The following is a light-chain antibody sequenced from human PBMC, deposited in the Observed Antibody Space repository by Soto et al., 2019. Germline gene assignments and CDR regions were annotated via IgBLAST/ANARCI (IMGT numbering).Light chain of an antibody. V-gene: IGLV1-44*01. Sequence: QSAPTQPPSASGTPGQRVTISCSGSSSNIGSNTVNWYQQLPGTAPKLLIYSNNQRPSGVPDRFSGSKSGTSASLAISGLQSEDEADYYCAAWDDSLNGPVFGGGTQLTVL. CDR2: SNN. CDR3: AAWDDSLNGPV. J-gene: IGLJ2*01. CDR1: SSNIGSNT.